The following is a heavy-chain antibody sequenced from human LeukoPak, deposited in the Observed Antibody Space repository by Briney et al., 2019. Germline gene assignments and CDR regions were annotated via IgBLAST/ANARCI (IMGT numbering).Heavy chain of an antibody. Sequence: AASVKVSCKASGGTFSSYAISWVRQAPGQGLEWMGGIIPIIGTANYAQKFQGRVTITTDESTNTAYMELSSLRAEDTAVYYCARMDLGATAFDYWGQGTLVTVSS. CDR1: GGTFSSYA. CDR2: IIPIIGTA. V-gene: IGHV1-69*05. CDR3: ARMDLGATAFDY. D-gene: IGHD1-26*01. J-gene: IGHJ4*02.